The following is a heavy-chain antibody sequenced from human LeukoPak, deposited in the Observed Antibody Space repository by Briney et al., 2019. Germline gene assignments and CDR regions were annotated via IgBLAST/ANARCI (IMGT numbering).Heavy chain of an antibody. CDR3: ARDPGVNSRFGY. D-gene: IGHD4-23*01. CDR1: GFTFSSYS. CDR2: ISSSSSYI. V-gene: IGHV3-21*01. J-gene: IGHJ4*02. Sequence: GGSLRLSCAASGFTFSSYSMNWVRQAPGKGLEWVSSISSSSSYIYYVDSVKGRFTISRDNAKNSLYLQMNSLRAEDTAVYYCARDPGVNSRFGYWGQGTLVTVSS.